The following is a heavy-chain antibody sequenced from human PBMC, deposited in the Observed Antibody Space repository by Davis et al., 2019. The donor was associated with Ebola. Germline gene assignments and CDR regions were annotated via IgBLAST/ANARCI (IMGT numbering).Heavy chain of an antibody. CDR1: GYSFTSYW. D-gene: IGHD5-18*01. J-gene: IGHJ4*02. V-gene: IGHV5-51*01. CDR2: IYPGDSDT. CDR3: ARRSGYSYDPFDY. Sequence: GESLKISCKGSGYSFTSYWIGWVRQMPGKGLGWMGLIYPGDSDTRYSPSFQGQVTISADKSISTVYLQWSSLKASDSATYYCARRSGYSYDPFDYWGQGTLVTVSS.